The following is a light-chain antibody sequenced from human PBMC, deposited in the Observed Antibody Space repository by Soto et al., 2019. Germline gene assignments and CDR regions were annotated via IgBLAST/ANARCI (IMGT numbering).Light chain of an antibody. CDR1: QSIGDR. CDR2: DAS. V-gene: IGKV3-11*01. J-gene: IGKJ4*01. CDR3: WHCTNWPPGAT. Sequence: IVLTQSPATLSLSPGERATLSCRASQSIGDRLAWYQQKPGQAPRLLIYDASYRATGIPARFSGSGSGTDFTFIFSSLGPDDFGFYYCWHCTNWPPGATFGGGTKVEI.